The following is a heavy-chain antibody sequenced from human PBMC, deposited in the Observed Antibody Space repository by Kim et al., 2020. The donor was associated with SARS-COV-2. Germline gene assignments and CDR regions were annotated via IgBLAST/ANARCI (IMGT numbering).Heavy chain of an antibody. J-gene: IGHJ4*02. CDR2: GNGNT. D-gene: IGHD3-16*01. V-gene: IGHV1-3*01. CDR3: ARGVLGY. Sequence: GNGNTKYSQKFQGRVTITRDTSASTAYMELSSLRSEDTAVYYCARGVLGYWGQGTLVTVSS.